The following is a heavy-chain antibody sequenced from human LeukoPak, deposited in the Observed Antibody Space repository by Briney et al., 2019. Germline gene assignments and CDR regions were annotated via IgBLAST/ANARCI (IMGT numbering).Heavy chain of an antibody. V-gene: IGHV3-23*01. CDR1: GFTFSSYA. J-gene: IGHJ6*04. CDR2: ISGSGGST. Sequence: PGGSLRLSCAASGFTFSSYAMSWVRQAPGKGLEGVSSISGSGGSTYYADSVKGRFTISRDNSKNTLYLHMNSLRAEDTAVYYCAKSPSAFLLGIYYYYGMDVWGEGTTVTVSS. D-gene: IGHD3-3*02. CDR3: AKSPSAFLLGIYYYYGMDV.